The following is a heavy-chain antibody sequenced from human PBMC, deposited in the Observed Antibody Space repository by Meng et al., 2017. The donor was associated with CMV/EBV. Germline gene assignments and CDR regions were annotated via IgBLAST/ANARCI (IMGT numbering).Heavy chain of an antibody. Sequence: GGSLRLSCAASGFTFSSYAMSGVRQAPGKGLEWVSGIYSGGSSAYYADSVKGRFTISRDNSKNSLYLQMNSLRTEDTALYYCAKARGNSLISAFDIWGQGTMVTVSS. J-gene: IGHJ3*02. CDR2: IYSGGSSA. CDR3: AKARGNSLISAFDI. CDR1: GFTFSSYA. V-gene: IGHV3-23*03. D-gene: IGHD4-23*01.